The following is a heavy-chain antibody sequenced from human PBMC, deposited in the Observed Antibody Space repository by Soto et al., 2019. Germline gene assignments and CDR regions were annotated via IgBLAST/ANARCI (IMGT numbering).Heavy chain of an antibody. CDR2: ISSSGSTI. J-gene: IGHJ4*02. V-gene: IGHV3-11*01. CDR3: ARVAVAGPYFDY. CDR1: GFTFSDYY. Sequence: GGSLRLSCAASGFTFSDYYISWIRQAPGKGLEWVSYISSSGSTIYYADSVKGRFTISRDNAKNSLYLQMNSLRAEDTAVYYCARVAVAGPYFDYWGQGTLVTVSS. D-gene: IGHD6-19*01.